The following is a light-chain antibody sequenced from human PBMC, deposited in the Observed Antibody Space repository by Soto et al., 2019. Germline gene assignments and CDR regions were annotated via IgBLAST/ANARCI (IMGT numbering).Light chain of an antibody. CDR2: GAS. CDR1: QSVGNNY. CDR3: QQHATSPLT. Sequence: EIVLTQSPGTLSLSPGEGATLSCRASQSVGNNYLAWYQQKPGQAPRLPIFGASSRATGIPDRFSGSGSGTDFTLTISRLEPEDFAVYYCQQHATSPLTFGGGTKVDIK. V-gene: IGKV3-20*01. J-gene: IGKJ4*01.